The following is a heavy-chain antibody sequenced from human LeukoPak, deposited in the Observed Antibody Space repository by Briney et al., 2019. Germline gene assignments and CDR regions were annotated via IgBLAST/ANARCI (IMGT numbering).Heavy chain of an antibody. CDR1: GVTFSGSA. J-gene: IGHJ6*03. Sequence: PGGSLXXXXAASGVTFSGSARHWVRQAAGKGRXGXGRIRSKANSYATAYAASVKGRFTISRDDSKNTAYLQMNSLKTEDTAVYYCTRHGLEGRIAVAAYYYYYMDVWGKGTTVTVSS. D-gene: IGHD6-19*01. CDR2: IRSKANSYAT. CDR3: TRHGLEGRIAVAAYYYYYMDV. V-gene: IGHV3-73*01.